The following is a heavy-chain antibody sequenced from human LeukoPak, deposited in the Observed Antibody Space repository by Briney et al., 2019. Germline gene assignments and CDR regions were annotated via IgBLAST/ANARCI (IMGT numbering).Heavy chain of an antibody. CDR3: AKEYRAVAGPTRFDY. V-gene: IGHV3-66*01. J-gene: IGHJ4*02. CDR2: IYSGGST. D-gene: IGHD6-19*01. CDR1: GFTVSSNY. Sequence: GGSLRLSCAASGFTVSSNYMSWVRQAPGKGLEWVSVIYSGGSTYYADSVKGRFTISRDNFKNTVYLQMNSLRAEDTAVYYCAKEYRAVAGPTRFDYWGQGTLVTVSS.